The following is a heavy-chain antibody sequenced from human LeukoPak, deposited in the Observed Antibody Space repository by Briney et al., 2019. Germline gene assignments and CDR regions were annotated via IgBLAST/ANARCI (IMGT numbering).Heavy chain of an antibody. J-gene: IGHJ4*02. CDR2: ISDYKGNR. CDR1: GYTFTSYG. CDR3: ARSHYYDSSGYHLIGFKY. D-gene: IGHD3-22*01. V-gene: IGHV1-18*01. Sequence: ASVNVSFKASGYTFTSYGISWVRQARGRGLEGMGWISDYKGNRNYAQKLQGRVTMATDTSTSTAYMELRSLRSDDTAVYYCARSHYYDSSGYHLIGFKYWGQGTLVTVSS.